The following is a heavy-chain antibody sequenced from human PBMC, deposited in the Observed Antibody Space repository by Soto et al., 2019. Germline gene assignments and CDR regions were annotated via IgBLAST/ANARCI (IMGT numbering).Heavy chain of an antibody. CDR2: ISAYNGNT. J-gene: IGHJ3*02. CDR3: VNSRQYDFWSGSYDAFDI. D-gene: IGHD3-3*01. V-gene: IGHV1-18*01. CDR1: GYAFTSSG. Sequence: ASVKVSCKASGYAFTSSGISWVRQAPGQGLEWMGWISAYNGNTNYAQKLQGRVTMTTDTSTSTAYMELRSLRCDDTAVFYCVNSRQYDFWSGSYDAFDIWGQGTMVTVSS.